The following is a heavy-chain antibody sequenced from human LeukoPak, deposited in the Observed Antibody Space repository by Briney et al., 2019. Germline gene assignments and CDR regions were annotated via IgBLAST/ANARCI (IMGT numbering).Heavy chain of an antibody. CDR2: LSGGGATA. D-gene: IGHD1-26*01. V-gene: IGHV3-23*01. CDR3: AGSPSKWEPFDY. Sequence: GGSLRLSCVGSGFTFSSYAISWFRQAPVKGLEWVSTLSGGGATANNADSVKGRFTISRDNSKNTVYLQMNSLRAEDTAVYYCAGSPSKWEPFDYWGQGALVAVSS. J-gene: IGHJ4*02. CDR1: GFTFSSYA.